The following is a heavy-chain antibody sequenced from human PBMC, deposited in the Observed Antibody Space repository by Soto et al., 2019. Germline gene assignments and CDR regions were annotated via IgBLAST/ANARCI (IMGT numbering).Heavy chain of an antibody. CDR1: GGTFSGYA. CDR3: ARDPRIIPGTTSSEDFQF. J-gene: IGHJ1*01. V-gene: IGHV1-69*01. CDR2: IIPIFGIT. Sequence: QAHLMQAGAEVKKPGSSVKVSCKASGGTFSGYAISWVRQRPGRGLEWMGGIIPIFGITTYAEKIQGRITLAADESTGTGFMDLRSLISEDTAVYYCARDPRIIPGTTSSEDFQFWGPGTLGSVSS. D-gene: IGHD1-20*01.